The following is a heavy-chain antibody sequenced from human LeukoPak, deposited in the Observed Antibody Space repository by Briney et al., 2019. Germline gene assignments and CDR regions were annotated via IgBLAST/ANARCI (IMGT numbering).Heavy chain of an antibody. Sequence: PGGSLRLSCAASGFTFSSYSMNWVRQAPGKGLEWVSSISSSSSYIYYADSVKGRFTISRDNAKNSLYLQMNSLRAEDTAVYYCARGITPPGIAAAGTHFDYWGQGTLVTVSS. CDR3: ARGITPPGIAAAGTHFDY. CDR2: ISSSSSYI. D-gene: IGHD6-13*01. J-gene: IGHJ4*02. V-gene: IGHV3-21*01. CDR1: GFTFSSYS.